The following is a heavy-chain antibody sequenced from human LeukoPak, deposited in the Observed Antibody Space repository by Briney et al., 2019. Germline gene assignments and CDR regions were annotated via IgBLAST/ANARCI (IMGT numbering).Heavy chain of an antibody. CDR3: ARGANFYYYGMDV. CDR2: INHSGST. J-gene: IGHJ6*02. D-gene: IGHD4/OR15-4a*01. CDR1: GGSISNTNW. Sequence: PSGTLSLTCGVSGGSISNTNWWSWVRQPPGKGLEWIGEINHSGSTNYNPSLKSRVTISVDTSKNQFSLKLSSVTAADTAVYYCARGANFYYYGMDVWGQGTTVTVSS. V-gene: IGHV4-4*02.